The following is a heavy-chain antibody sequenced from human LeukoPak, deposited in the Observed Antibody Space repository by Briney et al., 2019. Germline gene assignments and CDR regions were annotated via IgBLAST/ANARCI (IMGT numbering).Heavy chain of an antibody. CDR2: IKLDGSEK. D-gene: IGHD5-12*01. V-gene: IGHV3-7*01. CDR1: GFTFSHYW. CDR3: ARDSGHTGYDLLDY. J-gene: IGHJ4*02. Sequence: QPGGSLRPSCEASGFTFSHYWMTWVRRAPGKGLEWVASIKLDGSEKYYVDSVKGRFTISRDNAKNSLYLQMNSLRAEDTAVYFCARDSGHTGYDLLDYWGQGTLVTVSS.